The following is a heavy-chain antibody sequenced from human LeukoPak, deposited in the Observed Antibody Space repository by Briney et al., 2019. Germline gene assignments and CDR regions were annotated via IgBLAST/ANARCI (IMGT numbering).Heavy chain of an antibody. CDR1: GGSISSSSYY. CDR3: AGFAKTTVETHTLGVFDY. J-gene: IGHJ4*02. Sequence: PSETLSLTCTVSGGSISSSSYYWGWIRQPPGKGLEWIGSIYYSGSTYYNPSLKSRVTISVDTSKNQFSLKLSSVTAADTAVYYCAGFAKTTVETHTLGVFDYWGQGTLVTVSS. D-gene: IGHD4-23*01. CDR2: IYYSGST. V-gene: IGHV4-39*07.